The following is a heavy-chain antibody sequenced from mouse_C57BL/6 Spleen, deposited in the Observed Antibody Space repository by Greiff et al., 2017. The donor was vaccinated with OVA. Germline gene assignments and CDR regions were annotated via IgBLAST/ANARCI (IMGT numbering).Heavy chain of an antibody. V-gene: IGHV1-9*01. CDR2: RLPGSGST. D-gene: IGHD2-3*01. CDR3: ARGGDGYYSYWYFDV. Sequence: QVQLQQSGAELMTPGASVKLSCKATGYTFTGYWIEWVKQRPGHGLDWIGERLPGSGSTNYNEKFKGKATFTADTSSNPAYMQLSSLTTEDSAIYYCARGGDGYYSYWYFDVWGTGTTVTVSS. CDR1: GYTFTGYW. J-gene: IGHJ1*03.